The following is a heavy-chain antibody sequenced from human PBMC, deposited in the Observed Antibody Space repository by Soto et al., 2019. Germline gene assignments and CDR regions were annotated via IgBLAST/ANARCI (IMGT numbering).Heavy chain of an antibody. Sequence: QVQLVESGGGVVQPGRSLRLSCAASGFTFSSYGMHWVRQAPGKGLEWVAVISYDGSNKYDADSVKGRFTISRDNSKNPLYLEMNCLRAEDTAVYYCAKDREHYYYGIDVWGQGTTVTVSS. V-gene: IGHV3-30*18. CDR1: GFTFSSYG. CDR3: AKDREHYYYGIDV. CDR2: ISYDGSNK. J-gene: IGHJ6*02.